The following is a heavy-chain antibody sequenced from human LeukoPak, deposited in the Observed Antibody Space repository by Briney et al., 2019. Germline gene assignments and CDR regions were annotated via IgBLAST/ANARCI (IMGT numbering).Heavy chain of an antibody. Sequence: ASVKVSCKASRYSFTRYYMHWVRQAPRQGLEWMGWINPNSGGTNYAQKFQGRVTMTRDTSISTAYMALSRLRSDDTAVFYCARTCSSTSCSIDYWGQGTLVTVSS. D-gene: IGHD2-2*01. CDR1: RYSFTRYY. CDR2: INPNSGGT. V-gene: IGHV1-2*02. CDR3: ARTCSSTSCSIDY. J-gene: IGHJ4*02.